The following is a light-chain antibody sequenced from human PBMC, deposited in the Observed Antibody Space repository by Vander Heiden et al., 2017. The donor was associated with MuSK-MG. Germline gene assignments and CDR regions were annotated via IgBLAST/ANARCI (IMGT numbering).Light chain of an antibody. J-gene: IGLJ1*01. CDR2: SDV. V-gene: IGLV1-44*01. Sequence: QSVLTQPPSVSGAPGQRVTISCAGSSSNIGRNTVNWYKQRPGTAPILLIYSDVKRHSGVPDRFSGSKSGTSASLAISGLQSDDEADYYCAACDDGVNVDVFGTGTEVTVL. CDR3: AACDDGVNVDV. CDR1: SSNIGRNT.